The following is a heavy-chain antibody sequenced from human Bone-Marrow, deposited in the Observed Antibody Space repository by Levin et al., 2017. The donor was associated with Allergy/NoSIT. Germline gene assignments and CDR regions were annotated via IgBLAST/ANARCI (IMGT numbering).Heavy chain of an antibody. CDR1: GDSISSSNYY. Sequence: SETLSLTCTVSGDSISSSNYYWGWIRQPPGKGLEWIASVYYSGSTYSGSTYYQPSLNSRVTISVDTSKNQFSLKLSSVTAADTAVYFCARHETYSSSTAWFDPWGQGTLVTVSS. D-gene: IGHD6-13*01. CDR2: VYYSGSTYSGST. CDR3: ARHETYSSSTAWFDP. J-gene: IGHJ5*02. V-gene: IGHV4-39*01.